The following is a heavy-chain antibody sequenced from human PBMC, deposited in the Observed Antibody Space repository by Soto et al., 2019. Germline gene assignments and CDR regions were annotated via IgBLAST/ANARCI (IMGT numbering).Heavy chain of an antibody. J-gene: IGHJ3*02. CDR1: GGSISKNY. V-gene: IGHV4-59*01. CDR3: VSESTVTDAFDI. D-gene: IGHD4-17*01. CDR2: IYYSGTT. Sequence: SETLSLTCTVSGGSISKNYWTWIRQPPGKGLEWIGNIYYSGTTNYNPSLKSRVTISVDTSKNQFSLKLSSVTAADTAVYYCVSESTVTDAFDIWGQGTMVTVSS.